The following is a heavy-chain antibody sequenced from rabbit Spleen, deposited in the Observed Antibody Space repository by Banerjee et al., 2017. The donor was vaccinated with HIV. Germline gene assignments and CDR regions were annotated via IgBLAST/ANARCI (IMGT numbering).Heavy chain of an antibody. J-gene: IGHJ6*01. D-gene: IGHD3-1*01. CDR2: IYGGSSAFT. Sequence: LEESGGDLFKPGARRTLTSIACGVSSSSSYNICWIRQPPGKGLEWIACIYGGSSAFTYSATWAKGRFTISKTSSTTVTLQMTSLTVADTATYFCARDPGSSFSSYGMDLWGPGPLVTVS. CDR3: ARDPGSSFSSYGMDL. V-gene: IGHV1S40*01. CDR1: GVSSSSSYN.